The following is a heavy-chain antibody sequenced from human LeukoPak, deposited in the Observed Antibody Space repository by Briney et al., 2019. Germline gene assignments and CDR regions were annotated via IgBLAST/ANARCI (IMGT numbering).Heavy chain of an antibody. CDR3: ARGQGAADY. CDR1: GGSISSRNW. J-gene: IGHJ4*02. V-gene: IGHV4-4*02. D-gene: IGHD1-26*01. Sequence: SETLSLTCAVSGGSISSRNWWGWVRQPPGKGLEWIGEISRTGSIDYDPSVRSRATISLDKSKSQFSLRLTSLTSADTAVYYCARGQGAADYWGQGILVIVSS. CDR2: ISRTGSI.